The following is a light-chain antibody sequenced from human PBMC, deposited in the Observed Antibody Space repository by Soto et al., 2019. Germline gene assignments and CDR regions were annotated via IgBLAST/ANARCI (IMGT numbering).Light chain of an antibody. CDR1: QSVSSD. CDR2: DAS. J-gene: IGKJ4*02. Sequence: DILMTQSPATLSWSPGARATLSCRASQSVSSDLAWYQQTPGQAPRLLIYDASNRATGLPARFSGSGSGTDFTLTISSLQPEDFAVYYCQQRSNWLFTFGGGTKVDIK. CDR3: QQRSNWLFT. V-gene: IGKV3-11*01.